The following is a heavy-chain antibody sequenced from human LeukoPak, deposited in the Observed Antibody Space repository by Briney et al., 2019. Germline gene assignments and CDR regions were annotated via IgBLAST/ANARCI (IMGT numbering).Heavy chain of an antibody. Sequence: GGSLRLSCAASGFTFSSYAMSRVRQAPGKGLEWVSAISGSGGSTYYADSVKGRFTISRDNSKNTLYLQMNSLRAEDTAVYYCAKDTPRWLQSDDAFDIWGQGTMVTVSS. CDR3: AKDTPRWLQSDDAFDI. D-gene: IGHD5-24*01. V-gene: IGHV3-23*01. CDR2: ISGSGGST. CDR1: GFTFSSYA. J-gene: IGHJ3*02.